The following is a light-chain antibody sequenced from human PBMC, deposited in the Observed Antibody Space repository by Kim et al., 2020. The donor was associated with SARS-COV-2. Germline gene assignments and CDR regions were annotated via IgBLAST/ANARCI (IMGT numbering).Light chain of an antibody. CDR1: QGIGDY. J-gene: IGKJ2*01. V-gene: IGKV1-17*03. Sequence: ASVGDRVTIACRASQGIGDYLAWFQQRPGKVPTRLIYAASILQSGVPSMFSGSGGGTAFTLTISSMQPEDFATYFCLQHHSYPYTFGQGTKLEI. CDR2: AAS. CDR3: LQHHSYPYT.